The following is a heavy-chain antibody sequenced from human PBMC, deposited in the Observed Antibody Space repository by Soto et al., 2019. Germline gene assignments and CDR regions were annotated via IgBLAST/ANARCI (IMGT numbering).Heavy chain of an antibody. J-gene: IGHJ5*02. D-gene: IGHD6-19*01. V-gene: IGHV1-2*02. Sequence: ASVKVSCKASGYTFTGYYMHWVRQAPGQGLEWMGWINPNSGGTNYAQKFQGRVTMTRDTSISTAYMELSSVTAADTAVYYCAREHPRYSSGWYWFDPWGQGTLVTVSS. CDR2: INPNSGGT. CDR1: GYTFTGYY. CDR3: AREHPRYSSGWYWFDP.